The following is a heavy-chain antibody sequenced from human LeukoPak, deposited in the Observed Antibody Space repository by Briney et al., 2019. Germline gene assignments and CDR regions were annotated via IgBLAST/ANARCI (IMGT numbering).Heavy chain of an antibody. J-gene: IGHJ4*02. D-gene: IGHD3-10*01. CDR1: GFTFSSYA. Sequence: GGSLRLSCAASGFTFSSYAMSWVRQAPGKGLEWVSAISGSGGSTYYADSVKGRFTISRDNSKNTLYLQMNSLRAEDTAVYYCAKSEVLLWFGESYYFDYWGQGTLVTVSS. CDR2: ISGSGGST. CDR3: AKSEVLLWFGESYYFDY. V-gene: IGHV3-23*01.